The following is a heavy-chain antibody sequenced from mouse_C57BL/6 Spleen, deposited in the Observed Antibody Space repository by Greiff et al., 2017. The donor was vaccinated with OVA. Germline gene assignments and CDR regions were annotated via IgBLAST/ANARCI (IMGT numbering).Heavy chain of an antibody. V-gene: IGHV5-4*01. CDR1: GFTFSSYA. J-gene: IGHJ1*03. CDR3: ARRGTGTGYFDV. D-gene: IGHD4-1*01. Sequence: EVQLVESGGGLVKPGGSLKLSCAASGFTFSSYAMSWVRQTPEKRLEWVATISDGGSYTYYPDNVKGRFTISRDNAKNNLYLQMSHLKSEDTAMYYCARRGTGTGYFDVWGTGTTVTVSS. CDR2: ISDGGSYT.